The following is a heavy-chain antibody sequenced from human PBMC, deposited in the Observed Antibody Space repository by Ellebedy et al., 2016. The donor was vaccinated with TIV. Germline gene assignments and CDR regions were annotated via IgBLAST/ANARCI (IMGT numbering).Heavy chain of an antibody. Sequence: PGGSLRLSCAASGLTFSSHAMSWVRQAPGKGLEWVAVISYDGSNKYYADSVKGRFTISRDNSKKTLYLQMNSLRAEDTAVYYCAKENHPYSIGWGSFDYWGQGTLVTVSS. CDR2: ISYDGSNK. J-gene: IGHJ4*02. D-gene: IGHD6-19*01. CDR1: GLTFSSHA. CDR3: AKENHPYSIGWGSFDY. V-gene: IGHV3-30*18.